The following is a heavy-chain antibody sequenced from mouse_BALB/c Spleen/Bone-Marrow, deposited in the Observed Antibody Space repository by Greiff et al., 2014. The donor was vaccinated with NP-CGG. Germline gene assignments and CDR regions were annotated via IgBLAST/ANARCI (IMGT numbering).Heavy chain of an antibody. D-gene: IGHD2-13*01. CDR3: VREGAYYGDYDWYFDV. V-gene: IGHV2-9-2*01. Sequence: VKLVESGPGLVAPSQSLSITCTVSGFSLTSYDINWIRQPPGKGLEWLGVIRTGGGTNYNSAFMSRLSISKDNSKSQVFLKMNSLQTDDTAIYYCVREGAYYGDYDWYFDVWGAGTTVTVSS. J-gene: IGHJ1*01. CDR1: GFSLTSYD. CDR2: IRTGGGT.